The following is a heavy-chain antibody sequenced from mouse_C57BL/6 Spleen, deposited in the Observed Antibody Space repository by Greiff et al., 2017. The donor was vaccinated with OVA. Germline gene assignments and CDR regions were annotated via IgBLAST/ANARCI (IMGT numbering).Heavy chain of an antibody. Sequence: EVQVVESGGGLVQPGGSLSLSCAASGFTFTDYYMSWVRQPPGKALEWLGFIRNKANGYTTEYSASVKGRFTISRDNSQSILYLQMNALRAEDSATYYCARSYYSNYPYYFDYWGQGTTLTVSS. V-gene: IGHV7-3*01. CDR3: ARSYYSNYPYYFDY. CDR1: GFTFTDYY. CDR2: IRNKANGYTT. J-gene: IGHJ2*01. D-gene: IGHD2-5*01.